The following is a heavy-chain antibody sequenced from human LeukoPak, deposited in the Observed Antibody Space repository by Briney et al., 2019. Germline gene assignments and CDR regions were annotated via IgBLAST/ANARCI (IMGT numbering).Heavy chain of an antibody. D-gene: IGHD3-22*01. J-gene: IGHJ4*02. V-gene: IGHV1-2*02. CDR2: INPNSGGT. CDR1: GYTFTGYF. CDR3: ARGYRGYSYYFDY. Sequence: GASVKVSCKASGYTFTGYFMHWVRQAPGQGLEWMGWINPNSGGTNYAQKFQGRVTMTRDTSISTAYMELSRLRSDDTAVYYCARGYRGYSYYFDYWGQGTLVTVSS.